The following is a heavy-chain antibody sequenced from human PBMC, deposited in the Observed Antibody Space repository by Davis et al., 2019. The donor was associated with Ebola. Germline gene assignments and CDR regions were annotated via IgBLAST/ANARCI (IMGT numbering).Heavy chain of an antibody. CDR2: TYYKSKWYN. CDR3: ARGWLRAGMDV. V-gene: IGHV6-1*01. J-gene: IGHJ6*04. Sequence: HSQILSLTCAISGDSVSGGSGAWNWIRQSPSRGLEWLGRTYYKSKWYNDSAPSVRGRITINPDTSKNQFSLQLNSVTPEDTALYYCARGWLRAGMDVWGEGTTVTVSS. CDR1: GDSVSGGSGA. D-gene: IGHD5-18*01.